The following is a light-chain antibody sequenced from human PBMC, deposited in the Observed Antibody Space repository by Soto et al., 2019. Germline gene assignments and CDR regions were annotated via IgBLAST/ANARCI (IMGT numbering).Light chain of an antibody. V-gene: IGKV1-5*01. J-gene: IGKJ1*01. CDR2: DAP. CDR3: QQYNSYSA. Sequence: DIQMTQSPSTLSASVGDRVTITCRASQSISSWLAWYQQKPGKAPKLLIYDAPSLESGVPSRFSGSGSGTEFTLTISRRQPDDFATYYCQQYNSYSAFGQGTKVEIK. CDR1: QSISSW.